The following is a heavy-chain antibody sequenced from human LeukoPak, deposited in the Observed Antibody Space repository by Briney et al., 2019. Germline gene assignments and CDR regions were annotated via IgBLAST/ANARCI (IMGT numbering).Heavy chain of an antibody. Sequence: PGGSLRLSCAASGLTFSSYGMHWVRQAPGKGLEWVAVISCDGSNKYYADSVKGRFTISRDNSKNTLYLQMNSLRAEDTAVYYCAKDVGGSYYYGMDVWGQGTTVTVSS. J-gene: IGHJ6*02. V-gene: IGHV3-30*18. CDR3: AKDVGGSYYYGMDV. CDR2: ISCDGSNK. CDR1: GLTFSSYG. D-gene: IGHD1-26*01.